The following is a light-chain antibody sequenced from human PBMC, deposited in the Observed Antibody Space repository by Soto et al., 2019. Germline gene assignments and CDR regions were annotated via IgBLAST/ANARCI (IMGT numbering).Light chain of an antibody. CDR1: QSVSSTH. V-gene: IGKV3-20*01. Sequence: EIVLTQSPGTLSLSPGERATLSCRASQSVSSTHLAWYHQKPGQAPRLLIYGASTRASGIPDRFSGSGSGTDFTLTISRLETEDFAVYYCHQYGSSPQTFGQGTKVDIK. CDR2: GAS. J-gene: IGKJ1*01. CDR3: HQYGSSPQT.